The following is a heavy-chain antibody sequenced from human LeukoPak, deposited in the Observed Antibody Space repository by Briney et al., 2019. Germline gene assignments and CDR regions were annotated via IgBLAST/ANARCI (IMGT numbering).Heavy chain of an antibody. CDR2: MNEYSTTI. J-gene: IGHJ4*02. D-gene: IGHD1-14*01. CDR1: GFPFNSFW. Sequence: PGGSLRLSCAASGFPFNSFWMHWVRQAPGKGLVWVSDMNEYSTTIRYADSVKGRFPISRDNAKSILYLQMNNLRAEDTAMYFCARGGVNPVDHWGQGTLVTVSS. V-gene: IGHV3-74*01. CDR3: ARGGVNPVDH.